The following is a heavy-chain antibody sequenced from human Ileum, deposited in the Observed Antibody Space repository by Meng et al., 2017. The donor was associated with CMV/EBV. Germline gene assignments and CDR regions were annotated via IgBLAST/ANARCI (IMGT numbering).Heavy chain of an antibody. J-gene: IGHJ5*02. V-gene: IGHV3-74*01. CDR3: AREAAAGTQFDP. CDR2: INSDGSST. CDR1: GFTFSSYW. D-gene: IGHD6-13*01. Sequence: GGSLRLSCAASGFTFSSYWMHWVRQAPGKGLVWVSRINSDGSSTSYADSVKGRFTISRDDAKNTLYLQMNSLRAEDTAVYYCAREAAAGTQFDPWGQGTVVTVSS.